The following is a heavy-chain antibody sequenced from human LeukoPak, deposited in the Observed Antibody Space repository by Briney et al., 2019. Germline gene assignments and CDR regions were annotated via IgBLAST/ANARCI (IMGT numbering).Heavy chain of an antibody. D-gene: IGHD1-26*01. Sequence: GGSLRLSCAASGVTFSSYSMNWVRQAPGKGLEWVSYISSSSSTIYYADSVKGRFTISRDNAKNSLYLQMNSLRAEDTAVYYCARAIVGDHWGQGTLVTVSS. CDR2: ISSSSSTI. J-gene: IGHJ4*02. V-gene: IGHV3-48*04. CDR3: ARAIVGDH. CDR1: GVTFSSYS.